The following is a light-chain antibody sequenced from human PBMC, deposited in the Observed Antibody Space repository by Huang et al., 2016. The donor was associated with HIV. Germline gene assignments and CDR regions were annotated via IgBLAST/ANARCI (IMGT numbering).Light chain of an antibody. CDR1: QGISYS. Sequence: IQMTQSPSSLSASVGDRVSISCRASQGISYSLAWYQQKPGKAPRLLVYAASRLERGVPSRFSGSGSGTDYTLTISSLQPEDVAIYCCQQYSSIPPTFGQGTKLEIK. CDR2: AAS. J-gene: IGKJ2*01. CDR3: QQYSSIPPT. V-gene: IGKV1-NL1*01.